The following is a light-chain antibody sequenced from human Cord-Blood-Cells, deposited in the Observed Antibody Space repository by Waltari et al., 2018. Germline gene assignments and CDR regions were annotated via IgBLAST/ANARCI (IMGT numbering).Light chain of an antibody. CDR3: SSYTSSSTPWV. CDR2: EVI. CDR1: SSAVGRYKR. Sequence: QSALTQPPSVSGSPGQSVTISCTGTSSAVGRYKRFPWYQQPPGTAPKLMIYEVITRPSGLPDRCSGSNSGNSASLTISGLQAEDEADYYCSSYTSSSTPWVFGGGTKLTVL. V-gene: IGLV2-18*02. J-gene: IGLJ3*02.